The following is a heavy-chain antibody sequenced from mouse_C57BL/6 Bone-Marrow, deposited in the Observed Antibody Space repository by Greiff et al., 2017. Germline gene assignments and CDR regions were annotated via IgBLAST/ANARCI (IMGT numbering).Heavy chain of an antibody. CDR1: GYTFTSYW. CDR2: IYPSDSET. CDR3: AREVGWYIDY. Sequence: QVQLQQPGAELVRPGSSVKLSCKASGYTFTSYWMDWVKQRPGQGLEWIGNIYPSDSETHYNQKFKDKATLTVDKSSSTAYMQLSRLTSEDSAVYYCAREVGWYIDYWGQGTTLTVSS. D-gene: IGHD1-1*02. J-gene: IGHJ2*01. V-gene: IGHV1-61*01.